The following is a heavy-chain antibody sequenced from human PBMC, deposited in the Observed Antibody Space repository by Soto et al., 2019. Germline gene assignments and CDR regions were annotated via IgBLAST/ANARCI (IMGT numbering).Heavy chain of an antibody. Sequence: QVQLQQWGAGLLKPSETLSLTCAVYGGSFSGYYWSWIRQPPGKGLEWIGEINHSGSTNYNPSLKSRVNISVDTSKNQFSLKLSSVTAADTAVYYCASSRVAGVFDYWGQGTLVTVSS. CDR2: INHSGST. CDR3: ASSRVAGVFDY. V-gene: IGHV4-34*01. CDR1: GGSFSGYY. D-gene: IGHD6-19*01. J-gene: IGHJ4*02.